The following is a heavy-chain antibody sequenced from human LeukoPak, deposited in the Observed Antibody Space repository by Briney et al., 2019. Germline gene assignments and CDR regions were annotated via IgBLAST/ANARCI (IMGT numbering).Heavy chain of an antibody. CDR2: TSYDGINK. CDR1: GFTFSSYG. V-gene: IGHV3-30*18. D-gene: IGHD6-19*01. CDR3: AKTTLAVACNFDY. J-gene: IGHJ4*02. Sequence: GGSLRLSCAASGFTFSSYGMHWVRQAPGKGLEWVAFTSYDGINKYYVDSVKGRFTISRDNSKNTLYLQMNSLRPEDTAVYFCAKTTLAVACNFDYWGQGTLVTVSS.